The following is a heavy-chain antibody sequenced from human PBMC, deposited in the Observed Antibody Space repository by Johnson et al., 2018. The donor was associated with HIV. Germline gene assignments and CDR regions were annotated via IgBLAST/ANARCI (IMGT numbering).Heavy chain of an antibody. CDR2: IYSGGST. CDR3: ARAYSGSPKDAFDI. Sequence: VQLVESGGGLIQPGGSLRLSCAASGFTVSSNYMSWVRQAPGKGLEWVSVIYSGGSTYYADSVKGRFTISRDNSKNTLYLQMNSLRAEDTALYYCARAYSGSPKDAFDIWGQGTMVTVSS. D-gene: IGHD1-26*01. J-gene: IGHJ3*02. V-gene: IGHV3-53*01. CDR1: GFTVSSNY.